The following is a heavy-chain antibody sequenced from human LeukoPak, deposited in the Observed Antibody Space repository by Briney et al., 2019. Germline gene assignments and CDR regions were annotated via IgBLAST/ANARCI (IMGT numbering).Heavy chain of an antibody. CDR2: ISDDGSNK. V-gene: IGHV3-30*04. D-gene: IGHD6-19*01. CDR3: ARDLAVAGKRRFDY. CDR1: GFTFSSYA. J-gene: IGHJ4*02. Sequence: PRGSLRLSCAASGFTFSSYAMHWVRQAPGKGLEWVAVISDDGSNKYYADSVKGRFTISRDNSKNTLYLQMNSLRAEDTAVYYCARDLAVAGKRRFDYWGQGTPVTVCS.